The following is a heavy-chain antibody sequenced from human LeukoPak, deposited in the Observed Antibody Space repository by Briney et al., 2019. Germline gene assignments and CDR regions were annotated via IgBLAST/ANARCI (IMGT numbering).Heavy chain of an antibody. CDR1: GYIFSTFG. CDR3: AKARGTDYGDYVIFDY. D-gene: IGHD4-17*01. Sequence: GGTLRPSCATSGYIFSTFGMSWVRQAPGKGLEWVSSISGSGDSTYYADSVKGRFAISRDNSKSTLYLQLSSLRAEDTAVYYCAKARGTDYGDYVIFDYWGQGTLVTVSS. J-gene: IGHJ4*02. V-gene: IGHV3-23*01. CDR2: ISGSGDST.